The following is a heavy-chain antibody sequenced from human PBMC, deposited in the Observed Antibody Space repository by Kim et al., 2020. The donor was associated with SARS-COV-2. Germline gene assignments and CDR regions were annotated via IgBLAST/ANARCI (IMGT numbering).Heavy chain of an antibody. CDR3: ARCRAAALGTGSVDS. J-gene: IGHJ3*01. V-gene: IGHV3-23*01. Sequence: GGSLRLSCAASGFTFSNYAMSWVRQAPGKGLEWVSGISGSDTGIHYADSVRGRFTISRDNSKSTVYLEMNSLRVEDTAKYYCARCRAAALGTGSVDSWGQETMVTVSS. D-gene: IGHD1-1*01. CDR1: GFTFSNYA. CDR2: ISGSDTGI.